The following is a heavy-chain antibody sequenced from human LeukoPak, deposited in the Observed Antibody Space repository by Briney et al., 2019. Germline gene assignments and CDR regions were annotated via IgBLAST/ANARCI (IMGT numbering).Heavy chain of an antibody. D-gene: IGHD6-19*01. J-gene: IGHJ4*02. CDR2: VHYTGST. Sequence: PSETLSLTCSISDGSISINYWSWIWQTPGKGLEWIGYVHYTGSTNYNAALKRRVTISLDMSKSQFSLSLRSVTAADGAMYYCARAASGWYGVFDLWGQGTLVTVSS. CDR1: DGSISINY. V-gene: IGHV4-59*08. CDR3: ARAASGWYGVFDL.